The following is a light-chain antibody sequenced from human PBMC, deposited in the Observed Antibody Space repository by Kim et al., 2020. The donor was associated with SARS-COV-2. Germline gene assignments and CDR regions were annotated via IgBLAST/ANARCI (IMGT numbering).Light chain of an antibody. CDR2: GAS. J-gene: IGKJ2*01. V-gene: IGKV3-15*01. CDR3: QHYNNWPYT. Sequence: SMAPRETATRSCRARQSVSSNLAWYQQKPDQAPRLLIYGASTRATDIPARFSGSGSGTEFTLTISSLQSEDFAVYYCQHYNNWPYTFGQGTKLEI. CDR1: QSVSSN.